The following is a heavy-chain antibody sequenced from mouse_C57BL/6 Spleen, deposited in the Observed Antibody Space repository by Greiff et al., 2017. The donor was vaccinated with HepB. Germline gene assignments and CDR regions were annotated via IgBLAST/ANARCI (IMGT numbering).Heavy chain of an antibody. J-gene: IGHJ4*01. Sequence: EVKLVESGGGLVKPGGSLKLSCAASGFTFSSYAMSWVRQTPEKRLEWVATISDGGSYTYYPDNVKGRFTISRDNAKNNLYLQMSHLKSEDTAMYYCARDRTTTRAMDYWGQGTSVTVSS. D-gene: IGHD1-1*01. CDR3: ARDRTTTRAMDY. V-gene: IGHV5-4*01. CDR2: ISDGGSYT. CDR1: GFTFSSYA.